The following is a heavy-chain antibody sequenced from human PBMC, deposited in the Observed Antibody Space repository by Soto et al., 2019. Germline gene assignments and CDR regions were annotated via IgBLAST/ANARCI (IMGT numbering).Heavy chain of an antibody. J-gene: IGHJ6*02. D-gene: IGHD6-13*01. V-gene: IGHV4-31*03. CDR2: IYYSGST. CDR3: ARESGSSSLYTYYYYGMDV. Sequence: PSETLSLTCTVSGASISSGGYYWSWIRQHPGKGLEWIGYIYYSGSTYYNPSLKSRVTISVDTSKNQFSLKLSSVTAADTAVYYCARESGSSSLYTYYYYGMDVWGQGTTVTVSS. CDR1: GASISSGGYY.